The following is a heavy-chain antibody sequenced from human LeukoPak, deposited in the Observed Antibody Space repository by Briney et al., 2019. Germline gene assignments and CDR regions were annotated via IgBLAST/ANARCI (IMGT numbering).Heavy chain of an antibody. CDR1: GFTVSSNY. D-gene: IGHD4-17*01. J-gene: IGHJ4*02. Sequence: GGSLRLSCAASGFTVSSNYMSWVRQAPGKGLEWVSVIYSGGSTYYADSVKGRFTISRDNSKNTLYLQMNSLRAEDTAVYYCARHCRDYGDYPDCFDYWGQGTLVTVSS. CDR2: IYSGGST. CDR3: ARHCRDYGDYPDCFDY. V-gene: IGHV3-53*01.